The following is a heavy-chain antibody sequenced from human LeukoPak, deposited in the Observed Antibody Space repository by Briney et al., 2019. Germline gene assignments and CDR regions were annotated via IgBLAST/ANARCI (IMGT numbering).Heavy chain of an antibody. Sequence: GGSLRLSCAASGFTFSSYGMHWVRQAPGKGLEWVAVISYDGSNKYYADSVKGRFTISRDNSKNTLYLKMNSLRAEDTAVYYCAKIGRYYDFWTGFYEEEVDYMDVWGKGTTVTVSS. D-gene: IGHD3-3*01. CDR3: AKIGRYYDFWTGFYEEEVDYMDV. CDR1: GFTFSSYG. V-gene: IGHV3-30*18. CDR2: ISYDGSNK. J-gene: IGHJ6*03.